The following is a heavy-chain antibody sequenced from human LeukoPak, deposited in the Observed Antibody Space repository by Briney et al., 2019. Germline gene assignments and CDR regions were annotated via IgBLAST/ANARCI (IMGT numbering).Heavy chain of an antibody. CDR1: GFTFSSHA. CDR2: ISYDGSNK. Sequence: GGSLRLSCAASGFTFSSHAMHWVRQAPGKGLEWVAVISYDGSNKYYADSVKGRFTISRDNSKNALYLQMNSLRAEDTAVYYCARAMLAYCGGDCERNAFDIWGQGTMVTVSS. D-gene: IGHD2-21*02. J-gene: IGHJ3*02. V-gene: IGHV3-30*04. CDR3: ARAMLAYCGGDCERNAFDI.